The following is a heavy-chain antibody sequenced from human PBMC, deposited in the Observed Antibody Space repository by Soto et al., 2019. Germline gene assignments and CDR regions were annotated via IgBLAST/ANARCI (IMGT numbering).Heavy chain of an antibody. D-gene: IGHD5-12*01. CDR3: AKGSYSGYSGEIDY. J-gene: IGHJ4*02. CDR1: GFTFDDYA. Sequence: EVQLVESGGGLVQPGRSLRLSCAASGFTFDDYAMNWVRQAPGKGLEWVSGISWNRGSIGYADSVKGRFTISRDNAKNSLYLQMNSLRPEDTALYYCAKGSYSGYSGEIDYWGQGTLVTVSS. CDR2: ISWNRGSI. V-gene: IGHV3-9*01.